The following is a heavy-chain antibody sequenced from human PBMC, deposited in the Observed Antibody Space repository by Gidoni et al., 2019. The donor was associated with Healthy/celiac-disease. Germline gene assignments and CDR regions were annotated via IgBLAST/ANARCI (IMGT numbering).Heavy chain of an antibody. CDR1: GFTFSSYS. CDR3: ARDMCTNGVCYGWFDP. Sequence: EVQLVESGGGLVKPGGSLRLSCAASGFTFSSYSMNWVRQAPGKGLGWVSSISSSSSYIYYADSVKGRFTISRDNAKNSLYLQMNSLRAEDTAVYYCARDMCTNGVCYGWFDPWGQGTLVTVSS. J-gene: IGHJ5*02. CDR2: ISSSSSYI. D-gene: IGHD2-8*01. V-gene: IGHV3-21*01.